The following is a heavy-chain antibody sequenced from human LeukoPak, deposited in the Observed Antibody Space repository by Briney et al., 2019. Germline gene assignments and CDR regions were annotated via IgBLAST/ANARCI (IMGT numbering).Heavy chain of an antibody. CDR2: IYTSGST. CDR1: GGSISSYY. J-gene: IGHJ3*02. D-gene: IGHD2-2*01. CDR3: ARHREKIEYQLLWLSYAFDI. V-gene: IGHV4-4*09. Sequence: PSETLSLTCTVSGGSISSYYWSWIRQPPGKGLEWIGYIYTSGSTNYNPSLKSRVTISVDTSKNQFSLKLSSVTAADTAVYYCARHREKIEYQLLWLSYAFDIWGQGTMVTVSS.